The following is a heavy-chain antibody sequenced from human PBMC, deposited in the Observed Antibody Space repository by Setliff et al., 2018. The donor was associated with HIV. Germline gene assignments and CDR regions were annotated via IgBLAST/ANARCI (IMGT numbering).Heavy chain of an antibody. CDR1: GFTFTNYY. CDR2: ISVSGTDI. V-gene: IGHV3-11*04. D-gene: IGHD2-21*01. J-gene: IGHJ4*02. Sequence: PGGSLRLSCAASGFTFTNYYMSWIRQAPGKGLELLSYISVSGTDIKYADSVKGRFTISRDNAKNSLYLQMNSLRAEDTAVYYYATDPRRLSYWGQGTLVTVSS. CDR3: ATDPRRLSY.